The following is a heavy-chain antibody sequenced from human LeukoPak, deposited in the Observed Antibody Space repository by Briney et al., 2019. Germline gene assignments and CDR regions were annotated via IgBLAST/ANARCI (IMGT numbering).Heavy chain of an antibody. Sequence: ASETLSLTCVVYGGSFSGYYWSWIRQPPGKGLEWIGEINDSGITNYNPSLKSRVTISGDTSKNQLSLKLSSVTVADTAVYSCARGSVDSRMGDWGQEPWSPSRQ. CDR2: INDSGIT. J-gene: IGHJ4*01. D-gene: IGHD3-22*01. V-gene: IGHV4-34*01. CDR1: GGSFSGYY. CDR3: ARGSVDSRMGD.